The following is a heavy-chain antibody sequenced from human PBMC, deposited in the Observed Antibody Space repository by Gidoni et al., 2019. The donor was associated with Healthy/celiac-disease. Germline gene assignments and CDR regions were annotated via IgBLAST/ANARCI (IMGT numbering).Heavy chain of an antibody. D-gene: IGHD4-17*01. CDR3: ARADYGDYIDY. CDR1: GFTFSSDS. Sequence: EVQLVESGGGLVKPGGSLRLSCAASGFTFSSDSMNWGRQAPGKGLEGVAAISSSSSYINYADSVKGRFTISRDNAKNSLYLQMNSLRAEDTAVYYCARADYGDYIDYWGQGTLVTVSS. CDR2: ISSSSSYI. J-gene: IGHJ4*02. V-gene: IGHV3-21*01.